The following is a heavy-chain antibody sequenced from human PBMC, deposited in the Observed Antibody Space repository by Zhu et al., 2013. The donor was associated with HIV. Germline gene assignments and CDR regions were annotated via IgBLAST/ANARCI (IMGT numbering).Heavy chain of an antibody. D-gene: IGHD6-6*01. J-gene: IGHJ4*02. V-gene: IGHV1-46*01. CDR3: ARKAARPFDY. CDR1: GYRFTAYY. Sequence: QSGTEMKRPGASVKVSCKPLGYRFTAYYLHWVRQAPGQGLEWMGIINPSGGSTSYAQKFQGRVTMTRDTSTSTVYMELSSLTSEDTAVYYCARKAARPFDYWGQGTLVTVSS. CDR2: INPSGGST.